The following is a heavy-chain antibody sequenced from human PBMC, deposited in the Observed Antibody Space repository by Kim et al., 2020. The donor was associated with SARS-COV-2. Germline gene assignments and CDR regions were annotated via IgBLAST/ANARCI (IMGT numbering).Heavy chain of an antibody. D-gene: IGHD2-2*01. CDR3: ARESPLGCSSTSCYAGGADY. Sequence: ASVKVSCKASGYTFTGYYMHWVRQAPGQGLEWMGWINPNSGGTNYAQKFQGRVTMTRDTSISTAYMELSRLRSDDTAVYYCARESPLGCSSTSCYAGGADYWGQGTLVTVSS. J-gene: IGHJ4*02. V-gene: IGHV1-2*02. CDR2: INPNSGGT. CDR1: GYTFTGYY.